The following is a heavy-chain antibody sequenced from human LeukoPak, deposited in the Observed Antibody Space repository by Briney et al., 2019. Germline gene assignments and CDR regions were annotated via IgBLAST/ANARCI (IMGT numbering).Heavy chain of an antibody. Sequence: SETLSLTCTVSGGSISSSSYYWGWIRQPPEKGLEWIGSIYYSGSTYYNPSLKSRVTISVDTSKNQFSLKLSSVTAADTAVYYCARAWGRPFDYWGQGTLVTVSS. D-gene: IGHD3-16*01. CDR2: IYYSGST. V-gene: IGHV4-39*07. J-gene: IGHJ4*02. CDR3: ARAWGRPFDY. CDR1: GGSISSSSYY.